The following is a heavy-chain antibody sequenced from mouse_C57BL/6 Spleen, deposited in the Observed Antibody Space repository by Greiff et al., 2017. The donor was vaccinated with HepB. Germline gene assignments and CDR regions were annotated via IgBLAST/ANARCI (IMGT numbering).Heavy chain of an antibody. V-gene: IGHV5-4*01. J-gene: IGHJ2*01. D-gene: IGHD2-5*01. CDR2: ISDGGSYT. Sequence: DVKLVESGGGLVKPGGSLKLSCAASGFTFSSYAMSWVRQTPEKRLEWVATISDGGSYTYYPDNVKGRFTISRDNAKNNLYLQMSHLKSEDTAMYYCARDHSNYFDYWGQGTTLTVSS. CDR1: GFTFSSYA. CDR3: ARDHSNYFDY.